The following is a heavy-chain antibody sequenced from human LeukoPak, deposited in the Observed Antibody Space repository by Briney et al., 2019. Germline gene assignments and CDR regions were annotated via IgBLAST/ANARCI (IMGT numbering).Heavy chain of an antibody. D-gene: IGHD5-12*01. J-gene: IGHJ4*02. CDR1: GFSLSTRGVG. V-gene: IGHV2-5*02. Sequence: SGPTLVKPTQTLTLTCTFSGFSLSTRGVGVGWIRQPPGKALEWLALIYWDDDKRYSPSLKSRLTITKDTSKNQVVLTMTNMDPVDTATYYCASRGNSGYDRAPSFDYWGQGTLVTVSS. CDR3: ASRGNSGYDRAPSFDY. CDR2: IYWDDDK.